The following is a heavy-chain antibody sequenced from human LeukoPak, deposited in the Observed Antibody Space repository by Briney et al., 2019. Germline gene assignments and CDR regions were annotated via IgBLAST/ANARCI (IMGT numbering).Heavy chain of an antibody. J-gene: IGHJ4*02. D-gene: IGHD2-2*01. CDR1: GYTFIGYY. CDR2: INPNSGGT. CDR3: AKDIVIVPEAPWYFDY. Sequence: GASVKVSCKASGYTFIGYYMHWVRQAPGQGLELMGWINPNSGGTNYAQKFQGRVTMTSDTSISTAYMELSRLRSDDTAVYYCAKDIVIVPEAPWYFDYWGQGTLVTVSS. V-gene: IGHV1-2*02.